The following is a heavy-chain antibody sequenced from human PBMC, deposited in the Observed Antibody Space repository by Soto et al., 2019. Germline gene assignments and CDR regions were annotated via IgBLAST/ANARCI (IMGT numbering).Heavy chain of an antibody. Sequence: QVQLVESGGGVVQPARSLRLSCAASGFAFNSYAMHWIRQAPGKGLEWVAVISFNGTNKYYADSVKGRFTISRDNSKNTLYLQMSSLRAEDTANYYCARVDYRYSTEISYYYRYGMDVWGQGTKVTVSS. CDR3: ARVDYRYSTEISYYYRYGMDV. CDR2: ISFNGTNK. V-gene: IGHV3-30-3*01. CDR1: GFAFNSYA. D-gene: IGHD4-17*01. J-gene: IGHJ6*02.